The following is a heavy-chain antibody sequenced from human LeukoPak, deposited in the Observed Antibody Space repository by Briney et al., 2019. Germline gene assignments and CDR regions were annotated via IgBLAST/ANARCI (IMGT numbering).Heavy chain of an antibody. CDR2: IYTSGNT. J-gene: IGHJ5*02. V-gene: IGHV4-61*02. D-gene: IGHD1-26*01. Sequence: SETLSLTCTVSGGSITSGTYYWSWIRQPAGKGLEWIGRIYTSGNTKYNPSLTSRVTISVDTSKNQFSLKLSSVTAADTAVYYCARDTRIVGSEGWFDPWGQGTLVTVSS. CDR3: ARDTRIVGSEGWFDP. CDR1: GGSITSGTYY.